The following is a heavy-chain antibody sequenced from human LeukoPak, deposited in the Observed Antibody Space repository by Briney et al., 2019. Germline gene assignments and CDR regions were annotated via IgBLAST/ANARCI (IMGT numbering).Heavy chain of an antibody. CDR1: GFTFSSYA. CDR3: AKGGFGDLDY. D-gene: IGHD3-10*01. Sequence: PGGSLRLSCAASGFTFSSYALSWVRQAPGKGLEWVSTLSGSGGSTYYADSVKGRFTISRDNSKNTLYLQMNSRRAEDTAVYYCAKGGFGDLDYWGQGTLVTVSS. V-gene: IGHV3-23*01. J-gene: IGHJ4*02. CDR2: LSGSGGST.